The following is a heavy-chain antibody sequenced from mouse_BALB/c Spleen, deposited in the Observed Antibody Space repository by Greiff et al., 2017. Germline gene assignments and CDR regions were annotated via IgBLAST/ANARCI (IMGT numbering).Heavy chain of an antibody. CDR3: TRDDPWFAY. CDR2: INPSNGGT. D-gene: IGHD2-3*01. Sequence: QVHVKQPGAELVKPGASVKLSCKASGYTFTSYYMYWVKQRPGQGLEWIGGINPSNGGTNFNEKFKSKATLTVDKSSSTAYMQLSSLTSEDSAVYYCTRDDPWFAYWGQGTLVTVSA. J-gene: IGHJ3*01. CDR1: GYTFTSYY. V-gene: IGHV1S81*02.